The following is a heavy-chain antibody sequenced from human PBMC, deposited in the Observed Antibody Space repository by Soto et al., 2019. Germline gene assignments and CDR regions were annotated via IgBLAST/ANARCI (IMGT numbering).Heavy chain of an antibody. CDR1: GGTFSSYA. J-gene: IGHJ6*02. V-gene: IGHV1-69*01. Sequence: QVPLVQSGAEVKKPGSSVKVSCKASGGTFSSYAISWVRQAPGQGLEWMGGIIPIFGTANYAQKFQGRVTITADESTSTAYMELSSLRSEDTAVYYCLAAAYYYYGMDVWGQGTTVTVSS. D-gene: IGHD2-2*01. CDR3: LAAAYYYYGMDV. CDR2: IIPIFGTA.